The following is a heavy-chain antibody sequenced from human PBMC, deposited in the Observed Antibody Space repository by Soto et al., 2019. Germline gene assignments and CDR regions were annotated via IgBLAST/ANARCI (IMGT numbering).Heavy chain of an antibody. CDR3: AYRGGQGYFDP. D-gene: IGHD5-12*01. V-gene: IGHV2-5*02. Sequence: QITLKESGPTLVKPTQTLTLTCTFSGFSLSTRGVGVGWIRQPPGKALEWLAFIYWDDDQRYSPSLKSRLTITKDTSKNQVVLTMTNMDRVDTARYYCAYRGGQGYFDPWGQGSLVTVSS. CDR1: GFSLSTRGVG. CDR2: IYWDDDQ. J-gene: IGHJ5*02.